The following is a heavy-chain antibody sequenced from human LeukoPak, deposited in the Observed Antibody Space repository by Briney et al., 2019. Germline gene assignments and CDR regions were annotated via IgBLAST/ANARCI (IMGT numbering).Heavy chain of an antibody. Sequence: PGGSLRLSCAASGFTFSSYEMNWVRQAPGKGLEWVSYISSSGSTIYYADSVKGRFTISRDNAKNSLYLQMNSLRAEDTAVYYCARTLLLYEIRGFYYWGQGTLVTVSS. CDR3: ARTLLLYEIRGFYY. V-gene: IGHV3-48*03. D-gene: IGHD2-2*02. CDR1: GFTFSSYE. CDR2: ISSSGSTI. J-gene: IGHJ4*02.